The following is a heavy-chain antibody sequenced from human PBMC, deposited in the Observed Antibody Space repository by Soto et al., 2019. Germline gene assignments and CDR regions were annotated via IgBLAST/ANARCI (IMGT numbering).Heavy chain of an antibody. J-gene: IGHJ4*02. CDR2: INSDGNST. D-gene: IGHD4-4*01. Sequence: GGSLRLSCAASGFTFSSFWMHWVRQVPGKGPVWVSRINSDGNSTSYADSVKGRFTISRDNAKNTLYLQMNSLRAEDTAVYYCARGSNHFDDWGQGTLVTVSS. V-gene: IGHV3-74*01. CDR3: ARGSNHFDD. CDR1: GFTFSSFW.